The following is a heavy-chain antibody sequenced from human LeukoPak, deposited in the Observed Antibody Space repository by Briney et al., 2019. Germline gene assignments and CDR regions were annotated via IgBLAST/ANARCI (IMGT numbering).Heavy chain of an antibody. CDR1: GDSVSSNSAA. J-gene: IGHJ5*02. D-gene: IGHD4-17*01. V-gene: IGHV6-1*01. CDR2: TYYRSKWYN. CDR3: ARSTLRSPRKNWFDP. Sequence: SQTLSLTCAISGDSVSSNSAAWNWLRQSPSRGLEWLGRTYYRSKWYNDYAVSVKSRITINPDTSKNQFSLQLNSVTPEDTAVYYCARSTLRSPRKNWFDPWGQGTLVTVSS.